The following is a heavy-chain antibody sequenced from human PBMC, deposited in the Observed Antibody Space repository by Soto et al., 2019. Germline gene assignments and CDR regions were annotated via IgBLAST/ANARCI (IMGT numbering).Heavy chain of an antibody. Sequence: SVKVSCKASGGTFSSYAISWVRQAPGQGLEWMGGIIPIFGTANYAQKFQGRVTITADKSTSTAYMELSSLRSEDTAVYYCARGNYDILNGYYPTFDYWGQGTLVTVSS. D-gene: IGHD3-9*01. CDR1: GGTFSSYA. J-gene: IGHJ4*02. CDR2: IIPIFGTA. CDR3: ARGNYDILNGYYPTFDY. V-gene: IGHV1-69*06.